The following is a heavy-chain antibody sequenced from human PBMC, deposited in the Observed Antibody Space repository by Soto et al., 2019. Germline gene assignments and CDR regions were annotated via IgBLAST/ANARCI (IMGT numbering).Heavy chain of an antibody. CDR2: IYYSGST. CDR1: GGSISSSSYY. CDR3: ARLGNSGSWYLTNYYYGMDV. V-gene: IGHV4-39*01. J-gene: IGHJ6*02. Sequence: SETLSLTCTVSGGSISSSSYYWGWIRQPPGKGLEWIGSIYYSGSTYYNPSLKSRVTISVDTSKNQFSLKLSSVTAADTAVYYCARLGNSGSWYLTNYYYGMDVWGQGTTVTVSS. D-gene: IGHD6-13*01.